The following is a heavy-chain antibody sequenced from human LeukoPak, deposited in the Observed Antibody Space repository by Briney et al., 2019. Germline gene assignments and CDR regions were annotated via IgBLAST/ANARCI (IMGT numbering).Heavy chain of an antibody. D-gene: IGHD2-21*01. Sequence: PSETLSLTCTVSGGSISSNSNYWAWIRHPPGRGLEWIGSISYGGSPYYSPSLESRVTISVDTSKNQFSLRLSSVTAADTAVYYCARQALWFFDHWGQGTLVTVSS. J-gene: IGHJ4*02. CDR2: ISYGGSP. CDR1: GGSISSNSNY. CDR3: ARQALWFFDH. V-gene: IGHV4-39*01.